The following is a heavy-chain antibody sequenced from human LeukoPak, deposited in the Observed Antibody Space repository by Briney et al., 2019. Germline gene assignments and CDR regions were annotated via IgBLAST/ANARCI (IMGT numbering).Heavy chain of an antibody. CDR3: ARLRGYSYGYADY. CDR1: GFTFSTYA. V-gene: IGHV3-30-3*01. J-gene: IGHJ4*02. CDR2: ISYDGNIK. Sequence: PGRSLRLSCAASGFTFSTYAMHWVRQAPGKALEWVAVISYDGNIKYYPDSVKGRFTISRDNSKNTLYLQMNSLRAEDMAVYYCARLRGYSYGYADYWGQGTLVTVSS. D-gene: IGHD5-18*01.